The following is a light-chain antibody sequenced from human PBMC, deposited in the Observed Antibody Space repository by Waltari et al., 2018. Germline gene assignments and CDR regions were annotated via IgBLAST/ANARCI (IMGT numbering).Light chain of an antibody. CDR3: QSFDNMLSGGVV. Sequence: QSVLTQPPSVSGPPGQRGTISCSGSTSNIGAGHDVDWYQHLPGTAPKLLIYGNNNRPSGVPDRFSGSKSGTSASLAITGLQADDEADYFCQSFDNMLSGGVVFGGGTKLAVL. CDR1: TSNIGAGHD. CDR2: GNN. V-gene: IGLV1-40*01. J-gene: IGLJ2*01.